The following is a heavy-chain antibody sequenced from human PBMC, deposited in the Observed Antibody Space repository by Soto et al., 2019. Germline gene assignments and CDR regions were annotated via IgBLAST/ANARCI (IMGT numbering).Heavy chain of an antibody. Sequence: QLQLQESGPGLVKPSETLSLMCSVSGASMKSSGYYWGWIRQPPGKGLEWVATVYNSGEPCYNPALTCWGTISIDTAKNQVSPRLDSVAAADPAVYSCVKPGIESSYSYYYYYMDVWGRGATVTVSS. J-gene: IGHJ6*03. V-gene: IGHV4-39*01. CDR3: VKPGIESSYSYYYYYMDV. D-gene: IGHD2-15*01. CDR2: VYNSGEP. CDR1: GASMKSSGYY.